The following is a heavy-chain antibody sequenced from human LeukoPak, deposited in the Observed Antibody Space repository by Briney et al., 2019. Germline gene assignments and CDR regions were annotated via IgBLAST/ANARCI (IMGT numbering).Heavy chain of an antibody. J-gene: IGHJ4*02. CDR1: GFTFSSYS. CDR2: ISSSSSYI. V-gene: IGHV3-21*01. D-gene: IGHD3-10*01. Sequence: PGGSLRLSCAVSGFTFSSYSMNWVRQAPGKGLEWVSSISSSSSYIYYADSVKGRFTISRDNAKNSLYLQMNSLRAEDTAVYYCARAVGGLNDYWGQGTLVTVSS. CDR3: ARAVGGLNDY.